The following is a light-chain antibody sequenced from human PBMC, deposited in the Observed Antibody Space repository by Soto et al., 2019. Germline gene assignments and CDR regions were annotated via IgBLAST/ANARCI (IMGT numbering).Light chain of an antibody. V-gene: IGKV3-15*01. J-gene: IGKJ1*01. CDR2: DAS. CDR3: QQSNTWPKT. CDR1: QSVGSI. Sequence: EIVMTQSPDTLSVSPGETATLSCRASQSVGSILAWYQQKPGQAPRLLISDASTRAAGLPARFSGSGSGTEFTLTISSLESEDFAVYYCQQSNTWPKTFGQGTKVEIK.